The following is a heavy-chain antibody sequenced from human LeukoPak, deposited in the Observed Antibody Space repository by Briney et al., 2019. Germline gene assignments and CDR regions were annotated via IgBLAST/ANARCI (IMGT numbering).Heavy chain of an antibody. D-gene: IGHD6-19*01. CDR1: GFIFSSYW. CDR3: ARDQGGSGWYGAWFDP. CDR2: IKQDGSEK. V-gene: IGHV3-7*01. J-gene: IGHJ5*02. Sequence: GGSLRLSCAASGFIFSSYWMTWVRQAPGKGLEWVANIKQDGSEKYYVDSVKGRFTISRDNAKNSLYLQMNSLRAEDTAVYYCARDQGGSGWYGAWFDPWGQGTLVTVSS.